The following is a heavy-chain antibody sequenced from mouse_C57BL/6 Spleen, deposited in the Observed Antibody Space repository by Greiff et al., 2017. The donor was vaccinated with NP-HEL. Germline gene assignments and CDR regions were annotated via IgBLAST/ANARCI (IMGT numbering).Heavy chain of an antibody. CDR2: IYPGDGDT. D-gene: IGHD1-1*01. CDR1: GYAFSSSW. Sequence: QVQLQQSGPELVKPGASVKISCKASGYAFSSSWMNWVKQRPGKGLEWIGRIYPGDGDTNYNGKFKGKATLTADKSSSTAYMQLSSLTSEDSAVYFCAREGITTVPHWYFDVWGTGTTVTVSS. CDR3: AREGITTVPHWYFDV. J-gene: IGHJ1*03. V-gene: IGHV1-82*01.